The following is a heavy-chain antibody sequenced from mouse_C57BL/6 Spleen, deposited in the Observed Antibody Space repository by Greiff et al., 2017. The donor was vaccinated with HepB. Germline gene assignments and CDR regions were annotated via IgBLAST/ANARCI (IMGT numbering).Heavy chain of an antibody. V-gene: IGHV1-20*01. J-gene: IGHJ3*01. Sequence: EVQLQQSGPELVKPGDSVKISCKASGYSFTGYFMNWVMQSHGKSLEWIGRINPYNGDTFYNQKFKGKATLTVDKSSSTTHMELRSLTSEDSAVYYCARDGDYGSSYVGFAYWGQGTLVTVSA. D-gene: IGHD1-1*01. CDR2: INPYNGDT. CDR1: GYSFTGYF. CDR3: ARDGDYGSSYVGFAY.